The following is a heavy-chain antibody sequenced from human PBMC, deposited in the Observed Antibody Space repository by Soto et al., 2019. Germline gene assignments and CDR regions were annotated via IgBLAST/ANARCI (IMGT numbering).Heavy chain of an antibody. CDR1: GFTFSSYG. Sequence: GGSLRLSCAASGFTFSSYGMHWVRQAPGKGLEWVAVIWYDGSNKYYADSVKGRFTISRDNSKNTLYLQMNSLRAEDTAVYYCARDDSSGPPQYYYGMDVWGQGTTVTVSS. CDR2: IWYDGSNK. V-gene: IGHV3-33*01. CDR3: ARDDSSGPPQYYYGMDV. D-gene: IGHD3-22*01. J-gene: IGHJ6*02.